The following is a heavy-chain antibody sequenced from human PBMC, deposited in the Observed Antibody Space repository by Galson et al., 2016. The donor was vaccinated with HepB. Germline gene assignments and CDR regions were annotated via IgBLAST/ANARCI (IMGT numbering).Heavy chain of an antibody. V-gene: IGHV3-30*04. Sequence: SLRLSCAASGFTFSDYAIHWVRQAPGKGLEWVAVISDDGSNRYYADAVKGRFMISRDNSKNTLSLQMSSLRREDTAIYYCTRSEGSTGTYPFDYWGQGALVTVSS. D-gene: IGHD3-16*02. CDR3: TRSEGSTGTYPFDY. J-gene: IGHJ4*02. CDR2: ISDDGSNR. CDR1: GFTFSDYA.